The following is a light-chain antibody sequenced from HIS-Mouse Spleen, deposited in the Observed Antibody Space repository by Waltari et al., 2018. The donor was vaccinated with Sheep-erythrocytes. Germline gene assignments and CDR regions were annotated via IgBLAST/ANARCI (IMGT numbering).Light chain of an antibody. Sequence: DIQMTQSPSTLSASVGDRVTITCRASHSISSWLAWYQQKPGKAPKLLIYKASSLESGVPSRFSGSGSGTEFTLTISSLQPDDFATYYCQQYNSYSPVYTFGQGTKLEIK. J-gene: IGKJ2*01. CDR3: QQYNSYSPVYT. CDR2: KAS. CDR1: HSISSW. V-gene: IGKV1-5*03.